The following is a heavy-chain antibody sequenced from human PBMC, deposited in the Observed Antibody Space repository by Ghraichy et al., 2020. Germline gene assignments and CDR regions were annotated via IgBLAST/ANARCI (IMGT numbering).Heavy chain of an antibody. V-gene: IGHV3-23*01. D-gene: IGHD3-10*01. CDR2: ISGSGENA. J-gene: IGHJ4*02. CDR1: GFDFNNYD. Sequence: GGSLRLSCVASGFDFNNYDMTWVRQAPGKGLEWVSGISGSGENADYADSVKGRFTISRDNSKNILYLQMNTLRAEDTAVYYCATGRDYSSRTPNDYWGQGTLVTVSS. CDR3: ATGRDYSSRTPNDY.